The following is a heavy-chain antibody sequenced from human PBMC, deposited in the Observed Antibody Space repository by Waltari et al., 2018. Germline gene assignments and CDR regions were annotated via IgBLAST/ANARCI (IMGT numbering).Heavy chain of an antibody. Sequence: GGLVQPGGSLRLSCTVSGFTFRDYAMTWVRQAPGKGLEWVALVGSSGAATYYADSVKGRFSISRDNSRNTLYLQMNSLRAEDTAMYYCAKRGAPGELWFFDYWGQGNLVTVSS. CDR1: GFTFRDYA. CDR2: VGSSGAAT. D-gene: IGHD2-21*01. J-gene: IGHJ4*02. V-gene: IGHV3-23*01. CDR3: AKRGAPGELWFFDY.